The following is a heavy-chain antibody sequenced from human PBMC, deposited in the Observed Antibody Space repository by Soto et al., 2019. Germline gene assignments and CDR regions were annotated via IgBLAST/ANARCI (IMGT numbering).Heavy chain of an antibody. V-gene: IGHV1-3*01. D-gene: IGHD2-15*01. CDR2: INAGNGNT. J-gene: IGHJ2*01. CDR1: GYTFTSYA. CDR3: ARPRRYCSGGSCYFYWYFDL. Sequence: ASVKVSCKASGYTFTSYAMHWVRQAPGQRLEWMGWINAGNGNTNYAQKLQGRVTMTTDTSTSTAYMELRSLRSDDTAVYYCARPRRYCSGGSCYFYWYFDLWGRGTLVTVSS.